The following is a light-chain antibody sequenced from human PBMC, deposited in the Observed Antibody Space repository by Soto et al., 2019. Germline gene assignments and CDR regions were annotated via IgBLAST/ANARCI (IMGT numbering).Light chain of an antibody. CDR2: GAS. J-gene: IGKJ1*01. V-gene: IGKV3-15*01. Sequence: EIVMTQSPATLSASPGERATLPCRASQSVSSNLAWYQQKPGQAPRLLIYGASTRATGIPARFSGSGSGTEFTLTINSLQSEEVSVYYCQQYDNLPRTFGQGTKLEIK. CDR1: QSVSSN. CDR3: QQYDNLPRT.